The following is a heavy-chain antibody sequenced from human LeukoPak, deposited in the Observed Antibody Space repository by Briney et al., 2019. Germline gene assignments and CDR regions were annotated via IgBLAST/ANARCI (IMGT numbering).Heavy chain of an antibody. D-gene: IGHD3-10*01. CDR2: IYYTGYT. Sequence: SETLSLTCTVSGDSINSGGYYWSWIRQHPGKGLEWIGFIYYTGYTYSNPSLKSRFAISLDTSKNQFSLKLNSVTAADTAVYYCARDPGGFGELFGTSGLDVWGQGTTVLVSS. V-gene: IGHV4-31*03. CDR1: GDSINSGGYY. J-gene: IGHJ6*02. CDR3: ARDPGGFGELFGTSGLDV.